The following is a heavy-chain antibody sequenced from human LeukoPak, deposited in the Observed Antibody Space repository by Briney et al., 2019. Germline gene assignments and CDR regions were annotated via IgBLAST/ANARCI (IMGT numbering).Heavy chain of an antibody. Sequence: SETLSLNCTVSGGSISGSSYYWGWIRQPPGKGLEWIGSIYYSGSTYYNPSLKSRVTMSVDTSKNKFSLKLNSVTTADTAVYYCARDNHNDYFDFWGLGTLVTVSS. CDR2: IYYSGST. CDR1: GGSISGSSYY. V-gene: IGHV4-39*07. D-gene: IGHD1-14*01. J-gene: IGHJ4*02. CDR3: ARDNHNDYFDF.